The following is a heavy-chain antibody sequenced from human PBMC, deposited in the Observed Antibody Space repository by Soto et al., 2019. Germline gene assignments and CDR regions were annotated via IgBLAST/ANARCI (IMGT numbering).Heavy chain of an antibody. D-gene: IGHD1-26*01. CDR3: AKEGGLSGSYYISSSYYFDY. J-gene: IGHJ4*02. CDR1: GLTFSSYA. Sequence: GGSLRLSCAASGLTFSSYAMNWVRQAPGKGLEWVSAISGSGGSTYYADSVKGRFTISRDNSKNTLYLQMNSLRAEDTSVYYCAKEGGLSGSYYISSSYYFDYWGQGTLVTVSS. CDR2: ISGSGGST. V-gene: IGHV3-23*01.